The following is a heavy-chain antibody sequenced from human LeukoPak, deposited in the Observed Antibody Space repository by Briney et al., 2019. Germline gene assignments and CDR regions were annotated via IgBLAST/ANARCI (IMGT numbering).Heavy chain of an antibody. J-gene: IGHJ4*02. D-gene: IGHD3/OR15-3a*01. V-gene: IGHV4-39*01. CDR3: ARQTGSGLFILP. CDR1: GGSISSDAYY. CDR2: IYYSGST. Sequence: PSETLSLTCTVSGGSISSDAYYWGWIRQPPGKGLEWIGNIYYSGSTYYNPSLKSRVTISIDTSKNQFSLRLTSVTAADTAVYYCARQTGSGLFILPGGQGTLVTASS.